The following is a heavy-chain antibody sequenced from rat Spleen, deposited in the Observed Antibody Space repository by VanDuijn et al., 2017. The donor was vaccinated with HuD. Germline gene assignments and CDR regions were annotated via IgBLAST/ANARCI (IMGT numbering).Heavy chain of an antibody. J-gene: IGHJ2*01. CDR2: ISTGGGNT. D-gene: IGHD1-9*01. CDR3: ARRHYGYTDYFDY. Sequence: EVQLVESGGGLVQPGRSLKLSCAASGLTFSNYYMAWVRQAPTKGLEWVASISTGGGNTYYRDSVKGRFTISRDNAKSTLSLQMDSLRSEDTATYYCARRHYGYTDYFDYWGQGVMVTVSS. V-gene: IGHV5S23*01. CDR1: GLTFSNYY.